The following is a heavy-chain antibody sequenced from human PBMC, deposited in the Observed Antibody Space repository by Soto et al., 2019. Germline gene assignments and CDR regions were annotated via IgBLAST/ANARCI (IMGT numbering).Heavy chain of an antibody. Sequence: EASVKVSFKASGYTFTSYGISWVRQAPGQGLEWMGWVNAYNGNTNYAQKFQGRVTMTTDTSTSTAYMELRSLRSDDTAVYYCAREAVSGRTGFDYWGQGTLVTVSS. CDR1: GYTFTSYG. CDR2: VNAYNGNT. V-gene: IGHV1-18*01. J-gene: IGHJ4*02. CDR3: AREAVSGRTGFDY. D-gene: IGHD6-19*01.